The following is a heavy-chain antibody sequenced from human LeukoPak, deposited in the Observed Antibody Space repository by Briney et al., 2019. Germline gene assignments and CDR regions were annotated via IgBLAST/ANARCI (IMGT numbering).Heavy chain of an antibody. CDR3: ARVGRPLDY. V-gene: IGHV3-7*03. Sequence: GGSLRLSCVDSGTTFSRYWMSWVRQAPGKGLEWVANIKQDGGEKYYVDSVKGRFTISRDNAKNSLYLQMNSLRVEYTAVYYCARVGRPLDYWGQGTLVTVSS. CDR1: GTTFSRYW. CDR2: IKQDGGEK. J-gene: IGHJ4*02.